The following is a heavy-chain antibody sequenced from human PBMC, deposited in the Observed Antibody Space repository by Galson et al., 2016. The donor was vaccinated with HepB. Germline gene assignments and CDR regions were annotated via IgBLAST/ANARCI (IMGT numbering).Heavy chain of an antibody. D-gene: IGHD2-15*01. CDR1: GGSIRPYF. CDR3: ASLGYCSGGDCYSVD. Sequence: LSLTCVGSGGSIRPYFWSWIRQSSGKGLEWIGYISHSGTTSYNPSLKNRVTMSIDPSNNQFSLKLNSVTAADTAVYYCASLGYCSGGDCYSVDWGQGTMVTVSS. J-gene: IGHJ4*02. CDR2: ISHSGTT. V-gene: IGHV4-59*12.